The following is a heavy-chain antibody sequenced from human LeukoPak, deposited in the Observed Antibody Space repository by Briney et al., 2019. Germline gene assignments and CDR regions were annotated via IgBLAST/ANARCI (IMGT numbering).Heavy chain of an antibody. CDR1: GFTFSSYG. D-gene: IGHD3-22*01. CDR2: ISYDGSNK. V-gene: IGHV3-30*18. Sequence: GGSLRLSCAASGFTFSSYGMHWVRQAPGKGLEWVAVISYDGSNKYYADSVKGRFTISRDNSKYTLYLQMNSLRAEDTAVYYCAKDGRDSSGLSDYWGQGTLVTVSS. J-gene: IGHJ4*02. CDR3: AKDGRDSSGLSDY.